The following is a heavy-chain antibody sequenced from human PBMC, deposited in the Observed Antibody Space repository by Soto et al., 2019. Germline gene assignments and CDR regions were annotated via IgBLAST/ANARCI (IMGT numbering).Heavy chain of an antibody. D-gene: IGHD3-3*01. CDR3: ARGPGGITVFGAPGHLDY. Sequence: PSETLSLTCTVSGGSISSSSHYWGWIRQPPGKGLEWIGSISYSGITYYNPSLKSRVTISVDTSKNQFSLKLSSVSAADTAVYYCARGPGGITVFGAPGHLDYRGQGTLVTVSS. V-gene: IGHV4-39*01. CDR1: GGSISSSSHY. J-gene: IGHJ4*02. CDR2: ISYSGIT.